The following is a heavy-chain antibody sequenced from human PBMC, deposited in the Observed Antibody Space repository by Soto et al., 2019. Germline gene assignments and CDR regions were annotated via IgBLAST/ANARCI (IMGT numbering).Heavy chain of an antibody. D-gene: IGHD3-10*01. J-gene: IGHJ3*02. CDR1: GYRFTSYW. V-gene: IGHV5-51*01. Sequence: PGESLKISCKGSGYRFTSYWIGWVRQMPGKGLEWMGIIYPGDSDTRYSPSFQGQVTISADKSLITAFLQWSSLKASDTAMYYCARQEYGSGERPAFDIWGQGTMVTVSS. CDR2: IYPGDSDT. CDR3: ARQEYGSGERPAFDI.